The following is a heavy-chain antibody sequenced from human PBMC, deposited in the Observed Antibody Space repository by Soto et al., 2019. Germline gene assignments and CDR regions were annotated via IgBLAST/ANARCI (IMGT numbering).Heavy chain of an antibody. CDR3: ARSFDI. V-gene: IGHV3-48*01. Sequence: GGSLRLSCTASGFTFNTFSMNWVRQAPGKALEWVSSIGPTSSGIDYADSVKGRFTISRDNAKNSLYLQMNSLRAEDSAVYYCARSFDIRGQGTLVTVSS. CDR1: GFTFNTFS. J-gene: IGHJ4*01. CDR2: IGPTSSGI.